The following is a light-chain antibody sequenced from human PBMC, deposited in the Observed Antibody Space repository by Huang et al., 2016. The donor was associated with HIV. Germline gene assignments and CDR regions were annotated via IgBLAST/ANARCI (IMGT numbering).Light chain of an antibody. V-gene: IGKV4-1*01. CDR2: WGS. CDR1: QSVLYSSNNKNY. Sequence: DIVMTQSPDSLAVSLGERATINCKSSQSVLYSSNNKNYLAWYQPKPGQPPKLLIYWGSNRESGVPDGFSGSGSGTDFTLTISSLQAEDVAVYYCQQYYSALTFGGGTKVEIK. CDR3: QQYYSALT. J-gene: IGKJ4*01.